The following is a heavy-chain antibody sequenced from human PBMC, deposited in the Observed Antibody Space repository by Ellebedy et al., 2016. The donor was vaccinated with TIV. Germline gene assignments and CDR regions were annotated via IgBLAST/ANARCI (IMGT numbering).Heavy chain of an antibody. D-gene: IGHD2-8*01. CDR2: INGDGSHT. V-gene: IGHV3-74*01. CDR3: ARDLYYGIDF. Sequence: GGSLRLSCAASGYTFTSYWMHWVRQAPGKGLVWVSHINGDGSHTIYADSVKGRFTICRDNAKNTLYLQMNSLRADDTAVYYCARDLYYGIDFWGQGTTVTVSS. CDR1: GYTFTSYW. J-gene: IGHJ6*02.